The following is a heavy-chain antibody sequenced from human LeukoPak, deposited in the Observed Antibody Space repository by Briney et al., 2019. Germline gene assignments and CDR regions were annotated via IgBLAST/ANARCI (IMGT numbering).Heavy chain of an antibody. CDR1: GGSISSSSYY. J-gene: IGHJ4*02. V-gene: IGHV4-39*02. CDR2: IYYSGGT. D-gene: IGHD3-10*01. Sequence: SETLSLTCTVSGGSISSSSYYWGWIRQPPGKGLEWIGSIYYSGGTYYNPSLKSRVTISVDTSKNQFSLKLSSVTAADTAVYYCARDTPSSGFDYWGQGTQVTVSS. CDR3: ARDTPSSGFDY.